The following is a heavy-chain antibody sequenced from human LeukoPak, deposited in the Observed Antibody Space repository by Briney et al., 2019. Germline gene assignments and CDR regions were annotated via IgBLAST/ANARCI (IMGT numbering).Heavy chain of an antibody. V-gene: IGHV3-15*01. D-gene: IGHD2-15*01. CDR1: GFTFSDAW. CDR2: IKSKSDGGTI. J-gene: IGHJ4*02. Sequence: GGSLRLSCVGSGFTFSDAWMSWVREAPGKGLEWVGRIKSKSDGGTIDYAARVKVRFTISRDDSRNTLYLQMNSLKTEDTAVYYCTTRRQDGWWGQGTLVTVS. CDR3: TTRRQDGW.